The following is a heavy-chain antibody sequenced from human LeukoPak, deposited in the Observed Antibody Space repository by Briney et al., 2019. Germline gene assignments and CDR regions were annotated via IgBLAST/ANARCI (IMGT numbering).Heavy chain of an antibody. J-gene: IGHJ4*02. D-gene: IGHD3-10*01. Sequence: GGSLRLSCAASGFTFSIYDMHWVRQATGKGLEWVSAIGTAGNTYYPGSVRGRFTISRENAKNSLDLQINSLRAGDTAVYYCARGADTGFDYWGQGTLVTVSS. V-gene: IGHV3-13*04. CDR1: GFTFSIYD. CDR2: IGTAGNT. CDR3: ARGADTGFDY.